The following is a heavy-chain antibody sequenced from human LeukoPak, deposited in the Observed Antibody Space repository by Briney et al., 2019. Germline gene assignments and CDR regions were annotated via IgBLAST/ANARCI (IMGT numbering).Heavy chain of an antibody. CDR1: GGSISSYY. V-gene: IGHV4-4*07. CDR2: IYTSGST. CDR3: AGDKRVLRYFDWLFGMDAFDI. J-gene: IGHJ3*02. D-gene: IGHD3-9*01. Sequence: SETLSLTCTVSGGSISSYYWSWIRQPAGKGLEWIGRIYTSGSTNYNPSLKSRVTMSVDTSKNQFSLKLSSVTAADTAVYYCAGDKRVLRYFDWLFGMDAFDIWGQGTMVTVSS.